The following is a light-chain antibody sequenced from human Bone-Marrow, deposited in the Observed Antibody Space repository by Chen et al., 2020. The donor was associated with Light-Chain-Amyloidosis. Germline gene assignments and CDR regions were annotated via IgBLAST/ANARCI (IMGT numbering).Light chain of an antibody. Sequence: DIQMTQSPTSLSASVGDRVTITCRSSQSIKNHLTWYQQRPGEAPHVLIYATSSLQAGIPSRFSGSGSGTEFTLTISSLQPEDFATHFCEQSYAIPTTFGQGTKLEI. CDR3: EQSYAIPTT. CDR1: QSIKNH. J-gene: IGKJ2*01. V-gene: IGKV1-39*01. CDR2: ATS.